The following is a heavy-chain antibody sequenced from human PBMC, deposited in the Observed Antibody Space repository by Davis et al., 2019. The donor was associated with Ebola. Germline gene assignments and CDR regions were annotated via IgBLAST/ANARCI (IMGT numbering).Heavy chain of an antibody. J-gene: IGHJ4*02. CDR3: ARGGVAGLDS. V-gene: IGHV1-2*04. CDR1: GYTFTGYY. CDR2: INPNSGGT. D-gene: IGHD6-19*01. Sequence: ASVKVSCKASGYTFTGYYMHWVRQAPGQGLEWMGCINPNSGGTNYAEKFQDWVTVTRDTAISTAYMELSRLRSNDTAVYCCARGGVAGLDSWGQGTLVTVSS.